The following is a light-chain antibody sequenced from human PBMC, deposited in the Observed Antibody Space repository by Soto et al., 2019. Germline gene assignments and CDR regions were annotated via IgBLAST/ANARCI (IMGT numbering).Light chain of an antibody. V-gene: IGLV1-40*01. CDR1: SSNIGAGYA. CDR2: DNT. Sequence: QSVLTQPPSVSGAPGQRVTISCTGSSSNIGAGYAVHWYQQLPGTAPKLLIYDNTNRPSGVPDRFSGSKSGTSASLAITGLQAEDEADYYCQSYDSSLSGSVFGGGTKVTVL. J-gene: IGLJ2*01. CDR3: QSYDSSLSGSV.